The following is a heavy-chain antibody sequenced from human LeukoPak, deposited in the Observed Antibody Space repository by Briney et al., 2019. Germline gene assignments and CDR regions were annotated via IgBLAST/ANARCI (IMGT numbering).Heavy chain of an antibody. D-gene: IGHD2-2*02. CDR1: GYTFTSYD. CDR3: ARGYGVPAAIYY. Sequence: ASVKVSCKAPGYTFTSYDINWVRQATGQGLEWMGWMNPNSGNTGYAQKFQGRVTMTRNTSISTAYMELSSLRSEDTAVYYCARGYGVPAAIYYWGQGTLVTVSS. V-gene: IGHV1-8*01. CDR2: MNPNSGNT. J-gene: IGHJ4*02.